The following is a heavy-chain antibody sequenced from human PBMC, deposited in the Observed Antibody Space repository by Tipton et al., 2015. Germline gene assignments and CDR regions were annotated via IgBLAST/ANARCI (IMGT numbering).Heavy chain of an antibody. CDR2: IYYSGST. J-gene: IGHJ4*02. D-gene: IGHD3-9*01. CDR1: GGSISSFY. CDR3: ARLPPPELRYFDWLSHFDY. Sequence: LRLSCTVSGGSISSFYWSWIRQPPGKGLEWIGYIYYSGSTNYNPSLKSRVTISVDASKNQLSLKLSSVTAADTAVYYCARLPPPELRYFDWLSHFDYWGQGTVVTVSS. V-gene: IGHV4-59*08.